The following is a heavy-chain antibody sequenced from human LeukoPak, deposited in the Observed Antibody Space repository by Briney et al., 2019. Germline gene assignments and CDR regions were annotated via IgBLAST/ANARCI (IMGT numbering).Heavy chain of an antibody. CDR3: AKDQMPTVANKFSGWLDP. CDR2: INPNTGAT. D-gene: IGHD4-17*01. Sequence: GASVKVSCKASGYTFSDYFIHWVRQAPGHGLEWMGYINPNTGATDYAQTFQGRVTMIRDTSITTAYMELNSLTFDDAAVYYCAKDQMPTVANKFSGWLDPWGQGTQVTVSS. V-gene: IGHV1-2*02. J-gene: IGHJ5*02. CDR1: GYTFSDYF.